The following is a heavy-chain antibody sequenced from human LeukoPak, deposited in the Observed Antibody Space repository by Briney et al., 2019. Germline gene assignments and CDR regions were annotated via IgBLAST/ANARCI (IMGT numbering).Heavy chain of an antibody. J-gene: IGHJ3*02. D-gene: IGHD3-3*01. Sequence: ASVKVSCKASGGTFSSYAISWVRQAPGQGLEWMGGIIPIFGTANYAQKFQGRVTITADESTSTAYMELSSLRSEDTAVYYCARGVPYYDFWSARGQHAFDIWGQGTMVTVPS. CDR1: GGTFSSYA. CDR2: IIPIFGTA. V-gene: IGHV1-69*13. CDR3: ARGVPYYDFWSARGQHAFDI.